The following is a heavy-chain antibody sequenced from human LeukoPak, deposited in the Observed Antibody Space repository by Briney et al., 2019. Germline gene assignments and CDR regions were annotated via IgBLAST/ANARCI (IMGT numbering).Heavy chain of an antibody. CDR1: GFTFSSYA. V-gene: IGHV3-23*01. D-gene: IGHD3-3*01. Sequence: AGSLRLSSAASGFTFSSYAMSWVRQAPGKGLEWVSAISGSGGSAYYADSVKGRFTISRDNSKNTLYLQMNSLRAEDTAVYYCAKDRNSQTYYDFWSGYSRDDAFDIWGQGTMVTVSS. CDR3: AKDRNSQTYYDFWSGYSRDDAFDI. J-gene: IGHJ3*02. CDR2: ISGSGGSA.